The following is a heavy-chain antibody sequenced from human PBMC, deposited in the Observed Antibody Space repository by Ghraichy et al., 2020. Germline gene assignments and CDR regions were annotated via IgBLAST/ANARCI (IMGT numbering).Heavy chain of an antibody. CDR2: IYQFYSAGTS. CDR1: GGSITNSY. D-gene: IGHD3-10*01. V-gene: IGHV4-59*01. J-gene: IGHJ6*02. Sequence: SETLSLTCTVSGGSITNSYWSWIRQAPGKGLEWIGFIYQFYSAGTSKYTPSPKSRVTISGDTSRNQFSLRRTSVTAADTAVYFCARAGDASGSYSYGNSDYSDYCYAVDVWGPGTTVTVSS. CDR3: ARAGDASGSYSYGNSDYSDYCYAVDV.